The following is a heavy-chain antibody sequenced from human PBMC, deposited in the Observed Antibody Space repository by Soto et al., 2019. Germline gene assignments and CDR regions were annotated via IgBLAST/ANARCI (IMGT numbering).Heavy chain of an antibody. CDR3: GSRDGYNPFAY. V-gene: IGHV4-30-4*01. D-gene: IGHD5-12*01. CDR1: GGSISSGDYY. Sequence: PSETLSLTCTVSGGSISSGDYYWSWIRQPPGKGLEWIGYIYCSGSTYYNPSLKSRVTISVDKSKNQFSLQLSSVTAADTAVYYCGSRDGYNPFAYWGQATQVTVSS. J-gene: IGHJ4*02. CDR2: IYCSGST.